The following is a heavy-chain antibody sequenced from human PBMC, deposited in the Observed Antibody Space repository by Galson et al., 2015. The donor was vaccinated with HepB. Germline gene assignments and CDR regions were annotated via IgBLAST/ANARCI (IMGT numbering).Heavy chain of an antibody. CDR1: GFTFRSYS. D-gene: IGHD1-7*01. CDR3: ARGVGNYGSYYFDY. J-gene: IGHJ4*02. CDR2: ISSGAYHI. V-gene: IGHV3-21*01. Sequence: SLRLSCAASGFTFRSYSMTWVRQAPGKGLEWVSSISSGAYHIYYADSMKGRFTISRNNAGNSVFLQMDSLRAEDTAVYYCARGVGNYGSYYFDYWGLGVLVTVSS.